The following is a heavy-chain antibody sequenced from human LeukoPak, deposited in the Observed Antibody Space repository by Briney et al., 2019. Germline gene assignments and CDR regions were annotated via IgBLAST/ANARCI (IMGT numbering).Heavy chain of an antibody. CDR3: ASVRGPYTPGGFHY. CDR1: GYSITNYY. V-gene: IGHV1-2*02. J-gene: IGHJ4*02. D-gene: IGHD2-2*02. Sequence: ASVKLTCKTSGYSITNYYRHWVRQPPGQGLEWMGRINSNGGTTNYAQKFQVRVTITRDASISIGYMELTGMRSDATAVYYCASVRGPYTPGGFHYWGQGTLVTVSS. CDR2: INSNGGTT.